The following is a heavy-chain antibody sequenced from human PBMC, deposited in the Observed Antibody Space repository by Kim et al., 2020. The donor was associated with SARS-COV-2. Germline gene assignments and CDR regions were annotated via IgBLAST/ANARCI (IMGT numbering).Heavy chain of an antibody. J-gene: IGHJ6*02. Sequence: ASVKVSCKASGYTFTGYYMHWVRQAPGQGLEWMGRINPNSGGTNYAQKFQGRVTMTRDTSISTAYMELSRLRSDDTAVYYCARGGRAAPTHYYYYGMDVWGQGTTVTVSS. V-gene: IGHV1-2*06. CDR2: INPNSGGT. D-gene: IGHD6-6*01. CDR1: GYTFTGYY. CDR3: ARGGRAAPTHYYYYGMDV.